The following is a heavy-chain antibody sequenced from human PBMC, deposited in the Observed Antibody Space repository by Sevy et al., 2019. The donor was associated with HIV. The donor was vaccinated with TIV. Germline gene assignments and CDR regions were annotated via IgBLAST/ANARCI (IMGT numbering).Heavy chain of an antibody. CDR3: VSLFLSYRSGWSYFDY. Sequence: GGSLRLSCAISGFTVNDKYIIWVRQAPGKGLEWVSVIFSSGSTYYADSAKGRFTISIDNSKNTVDLQMNSVRAEDTAVYYCVSLFLSYRSGWSYFDYWGQGPLVTVSS. D-gene: IGHD6-19*01. J-gene: IGHJ4*02. CDR2: IFSSGST. V-gene: IGHV3-66*02. CDR1: GFTVNDKY.